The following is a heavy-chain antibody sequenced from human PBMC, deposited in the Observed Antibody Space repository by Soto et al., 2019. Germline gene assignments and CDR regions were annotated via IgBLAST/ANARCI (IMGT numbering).Heavy chain of an antibody. J-gene: IGHJ4*02. V-gene: IGHV3-53*01. CDR2: IYSGGNT. CDR1: EFPVTTSY. D-gene: IGHD3-22*01. CDR3: ARDRYDTSGYVPFDN. Sequence: PGGSLRLSCAASEFPVTTSYMSWVRQAPGKGLEWVSVIYSGGNTFYAASVKGRFTISRDSSKNTVNLQMNSLRVEDTAVYYCARDRYDTSGYVPFDNWGQGTLVTVSS.